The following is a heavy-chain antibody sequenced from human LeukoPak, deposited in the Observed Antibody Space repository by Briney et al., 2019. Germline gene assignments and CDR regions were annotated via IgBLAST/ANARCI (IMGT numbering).Heavy chain of an antibody. CDR1: GGSISDYY. J-gene: IGHJ4*02. D-gene: IGHD3-10*01. Sequence: SETLSLTCTVSGGSISDYYWSWTRQPPGKGLEWIGYIDYTGSTNYNLSLKSRVTISLDTSKNQFSLRLTSVTATDTAVYYCARGQRGAIFDYWGQGTLVTVSS. CDR2: IDYTGST. V-gene: IGHV4-59*08. CDR3: ARGQRGAIFDY.